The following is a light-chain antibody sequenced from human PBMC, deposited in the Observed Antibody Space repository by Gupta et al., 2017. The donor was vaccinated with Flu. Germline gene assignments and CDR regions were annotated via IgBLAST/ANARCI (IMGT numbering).Light chain of an antibody. J-gene: IGKJ4*01. V-gene: IGKV3-15*01. CDR3: QHESKWPLT. CDR2: RAS. Sequence: EIVMTQSPATLAVSPGERATLSCRASQSISNYLAWYQQKPGQGPRLLFNRASTRASGIPARFSGSGFGTEFTLTISSRRSEDFAVYYCQHESKWPLTFGGGTKVEIK. CDR1: QSISNY.